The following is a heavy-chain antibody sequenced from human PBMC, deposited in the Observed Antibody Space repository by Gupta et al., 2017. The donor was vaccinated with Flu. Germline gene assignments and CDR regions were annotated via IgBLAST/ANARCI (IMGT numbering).Heavy chain of an antibody. J-gene: IGHJ6*02. CDR3: SRSVVTYCGGDCFSIYYYYGMDV. D-gene: IGHD2-21*02. CDR2: INPNSGAT. Sequence: RPGASVRVSCKASGYTFTDYHMHWVRQAPGQGLEWMGWINPNSGATNYAQSFQGRVTMTRDTSINTAYLELSTLNSDDRAVYYCSRSVVTYCGGDCFSIYYYYGMDVWGQGTTVTVSS. V-gene: IGHV1-2*02. CDR1: GYTFTDYH.